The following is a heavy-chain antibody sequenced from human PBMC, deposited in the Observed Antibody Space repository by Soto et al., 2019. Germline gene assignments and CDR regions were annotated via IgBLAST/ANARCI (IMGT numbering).Heavy chain of an antibody. CDR3: ARDRPTTFSADL. J-gene: IGHJ3*01. V-gene: IGHV3-48*04. CDR1: GFTFTDDS. D-gene: IGHD5-12*01. CDR2: INDISNAI. Sequence: EAQLVESGGGLVQPGGSLRLSCTAYGFTFTDDSMNWVRHAPGKGLEWLPYINDISNAIHYADSVKGRFAMSRDNAKKSVFLQMNSLRVEDKGVYYCARDRPTTFSADLWGQGKVVTVSS.